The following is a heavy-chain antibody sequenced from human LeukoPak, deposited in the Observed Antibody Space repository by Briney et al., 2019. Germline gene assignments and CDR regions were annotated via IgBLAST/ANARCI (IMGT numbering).Heavy chain of an antibody. V-gene: IGHV3-9*03. CDR1: GFNFNDYA. Sequence: QPGRSLRLSCAASGFNFNDYAMHSVRQAPGKGLEWVSGISWNSGSLVYAGSVKGRFTVSRDNAKNSLYLQMNSLRTEEMALYYCVKGETAVAGGAFDYWGQGTLVTVSS. D-gene: IGHD6-19*01. CDR2: ISWNSGSL. J-gene: IGHJ4*02. CDR3: VKGETAVAGGAFDY.